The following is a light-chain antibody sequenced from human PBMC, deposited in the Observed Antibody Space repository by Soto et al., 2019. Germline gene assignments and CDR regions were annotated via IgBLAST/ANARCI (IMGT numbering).Light chain of an antibody. Sequence: DIQMTQSPSTLSASVGDRVTITCRASQSISTWLAWYQQKPGKAPNLLIYKASSLASGVPSRFSGRGSGTEFTLTINNLQPDDFATYHCQQYNTFVYTFGQGTKLEIK. CDR1: QSISTW. CDR3: QQYNTFVYT. J-gene: IGKJ2*01. CDR2: KAS. V-gene: IGKV1-5*03.